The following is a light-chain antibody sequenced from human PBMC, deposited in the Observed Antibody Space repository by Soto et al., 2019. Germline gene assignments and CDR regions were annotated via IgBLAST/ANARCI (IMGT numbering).Light chain of an antibody. CDR2: DAS. CDR1: QSINKN. CDR3: QQYHNWPPRT. V-gene: IGKV3-15*01. Sequence: EVVMTQSPATLSVSPGERATLSCRASQSINKNLAWYQQKPAQAPMLLIFDASTRATGTPARFRGSGSGTEFTLNISSLQSEDYSIYYCQQYHNWPPRTFGGGNKVEIK. J-gene: IGKJ4*01.